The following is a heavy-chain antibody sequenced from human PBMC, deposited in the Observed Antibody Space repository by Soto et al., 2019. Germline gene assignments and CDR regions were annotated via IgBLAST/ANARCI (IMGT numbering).Heavy chain of an antibody. Sequence: SETLSLTCTVSGGSITSSYWSWIRRPPGKGLEWIAYIYDTGISGYTPSTSYNPSLKSRVTMSVDTSKSQFSLKLTSVTAADTAVYYCAREGLSGYYYDSSGYYYTYYFDYWGQGTLVTVSS. CDR1: GGSITSSY. CDR3: AREGLSGYYYDSSGYYYTYYFDY. D-gene: IGHD3-22*01. V-gene: IGHV4-59*01. CDR2: IYDTGISGYTPST. J-gene: IGHJ4*02.